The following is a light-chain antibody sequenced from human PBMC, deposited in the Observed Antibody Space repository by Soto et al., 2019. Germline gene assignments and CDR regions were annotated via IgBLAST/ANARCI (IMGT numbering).Light chain of an antibody. CDR3: QQYGYSPIT. J-gene: IGKJ5*01. V-gene: IGKV3-20*01. Sequence: IFLTQSPGTLSLSPGERATLXXRAGQSVSSNYLAWYQQKPGQAPRVXIYGASSRATGIPDKISGSGSGTDFTLTIDGLEPEDFAVYYCQQYGYSPITFGQGTRLEIK. CDR1: QSVSSNY. CDR2: GAS.